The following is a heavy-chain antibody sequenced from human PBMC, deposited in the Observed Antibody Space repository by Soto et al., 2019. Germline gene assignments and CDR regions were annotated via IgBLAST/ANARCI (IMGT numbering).Heavy chain of an antibody. D-gene: IGHD3-9*01. V-gene: IGHV3-11*01. J-gene: IGHJ4*02. CDR3: ARFSDWLISYSFDY. CDR2: IGDSGSPI. Sequence: WGSLRLSCAVSGFNFIEFYIIFSRHSPLKGLEWISYIGDSGSPIYYADSVRGRFTTSRDNAKNSLYLQMNSLRAEDTAVYYCARFSDWLISYSFDYWGQGALVTVSS. CDR1: GFNFIEFY.